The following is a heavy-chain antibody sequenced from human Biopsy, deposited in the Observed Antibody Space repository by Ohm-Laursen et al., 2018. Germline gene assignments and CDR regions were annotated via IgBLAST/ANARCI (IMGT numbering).Heavy chain of an antibody. V-gene: IGHV4-59*01. Sequence: GTLSLTWAVSGGSISSDYWSWIRQTPGQGLEWIGYIYYSGSTNYNPSLKSRVTISVDTSKNQFSLRLNSVTAADTAVYYCARATNSTGWPYYYFYGMDVWGQGTTVTVSS. CDR2: IYYSGST. CDR1: GGSISSDY. CDR3: ARATNSTGWPYYYFYGMDV. D-gene: IGHD2/OR15-2a*01. J-gene: IGHJ6*02.